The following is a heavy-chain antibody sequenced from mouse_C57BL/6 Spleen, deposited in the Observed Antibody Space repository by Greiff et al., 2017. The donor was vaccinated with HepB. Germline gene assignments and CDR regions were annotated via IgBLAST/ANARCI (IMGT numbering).Heavy chain of an antibody. D-gene: IGHD2-4*01. J-gene: IGHJ4*01. CDR3: ARTYDYTYAMDY. V-gene: IGHV5-17*01. CDR1: GFTFSDYG. Sequence: DVHLVESGGGLVKPGGSLKLSCAASGFTFSDYGMHWVRQAPEKGLEWVAYISSGSSTIYYADTVKGRFTISRDNAKNTLFLQMTSLRSEDTAMYYCARTYDYTYAMDYWGQGTSVTVSS. CDR2: ISSGSSTI.